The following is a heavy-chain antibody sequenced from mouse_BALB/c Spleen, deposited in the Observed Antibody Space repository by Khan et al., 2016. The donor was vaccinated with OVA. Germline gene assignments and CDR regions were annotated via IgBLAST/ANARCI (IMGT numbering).Heavy chain of an antibody. CDR1: GFTFSSYT. J-gene: IGHJ3*01. Sequence: EVQVVESGGDLVKPGGSLKLSCAASGFTFSSYTMSWVRQTPEKRLEWVATITSGGSYNYYPDSVKGRFTISRDNAKNTLYLQMSSLKSDDTAMYYCSSSYWGHGTLVTVSA. V-gene: IGHV5-6-4*01. CDR3: SSSY. CDR2: ITSGGSYN.